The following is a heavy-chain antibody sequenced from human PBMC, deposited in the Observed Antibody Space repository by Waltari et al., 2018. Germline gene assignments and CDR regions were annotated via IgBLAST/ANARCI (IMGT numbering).Heavy chain of an antibody. Sequence: QVQLQQWGAGLLEPSETLSLTCAISNGPFNGYYWSWIRQPPGKGLEWIGEVDHSGSANYRPSLRSRATISFNTSQKQFSLTLTTVTAADTAEYYCARDARDWESITNSYFDSWGQGTLVAVSS. D-gene: IGHD2-21*01. CDR2: VDHSGSA. CDR3: ARDARDWESITNSYFDS. V-gene: IGHV4-34*01. CDR1: NGPFNGYY. J-gene: IGHJ4*02.